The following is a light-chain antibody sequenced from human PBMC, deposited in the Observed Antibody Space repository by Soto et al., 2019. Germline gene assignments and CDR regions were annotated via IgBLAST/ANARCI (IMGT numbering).Light chain of an antibody. J-gene: IGKJ1*01. CDR1: QSISSW. Sequence: DIQMTQAPPTLSASLRDRVTITCRPSQSISSWLAWYQQKPGKAPKLLIYDASSLESGVPSRFSGSGSGTEFTLTISSLQPDDFATYYCQQYNSYTWTFGQGTKVDI. V-gene: IGKV1-5*01. CDR3: QQYNSYTWT. CDR2: DAS.